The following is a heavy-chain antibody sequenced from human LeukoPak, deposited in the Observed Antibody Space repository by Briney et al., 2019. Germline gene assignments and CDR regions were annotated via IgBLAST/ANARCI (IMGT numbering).Heavy chain of an antibody. D-gene: IGHD3-3*01. CDR3: ARGYYDFWSGYSYYGMDV. CDR2: IYYSGST. Sequence: PSGTLSLTCTVSGGSISSYYWSWIRQPPGKGLEWIGYIYYSGSTNYNPSLKGRVTISVDTSKNQFSLKLSSVTAADTAVYYCARGYYDFWSGYSYYGMDVWGQGTTVTVSS. J-gene: IGHJ6*02. CDR1: GGSISSYY. V-gene: IGHV4-59*01.